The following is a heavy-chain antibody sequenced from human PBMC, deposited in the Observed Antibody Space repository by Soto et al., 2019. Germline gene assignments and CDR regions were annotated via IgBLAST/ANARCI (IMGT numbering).Heavy chain of an antibody. Sequence: QVQLVESGGGVVQPGRSLRLSCAASGFTFSGYGMHWVRQAPGKGLEWVAVLWYDRSNKYYTDSVKRRFTISRHKSKTTLYLQMNRLRAEDTAVFSCVRFRYSDSRAYLDSWGQGTLGTVSS. CDR2: LWYDRSNK. D-gene: IGHD3-22*01. V-gene: IGHV3-33*01. J-gene: IGHJ4*02. CDR1: GFTFSGYG. CDR3: VRFRYSDSRAYLDS.